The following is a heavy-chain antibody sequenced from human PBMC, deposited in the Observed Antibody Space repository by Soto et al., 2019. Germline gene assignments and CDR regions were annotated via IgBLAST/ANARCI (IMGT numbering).Heavy chain of an antibody. V-gene: IGHV4-59*08. D-gene: IGHD2-15*01. CDR2: IYYSGST. J-gene: IGHJ5*02. CDR1: GGSISSYY. Sequence: PSETLSLTCTVSGGSISSYYWSWIRQPPGKGLEWIGYIYYSGSTNYNPSLKSRVTISVDTSKNQFSLKLSSVTAADTAVYYCARGGPTGGSYKYNWFDPLGQGTLVTVSS. CDR3: ARGGPTGGSYKYNWFDP.